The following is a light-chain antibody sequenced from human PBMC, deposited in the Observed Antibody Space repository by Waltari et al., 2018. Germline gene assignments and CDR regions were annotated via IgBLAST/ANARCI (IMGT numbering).Light chain of an antibody. V-gene: IGKV2-28*01. Sequence: DLVLTQTPFSLPVTPGEPASISCRSSQTLLHSNGNTYLHWYLQKPGQSPRLLIYKVTNRESGVPDRFSGSGSGTDFTLTISRVEPEDVGFYSCMQTTEAPWTFGQGTKVEIK. J-gene: IGKJ1*01. CDR2: KVT. CDR3: MQTTEAPWT. CDR1: QTLLHSNGNTY.